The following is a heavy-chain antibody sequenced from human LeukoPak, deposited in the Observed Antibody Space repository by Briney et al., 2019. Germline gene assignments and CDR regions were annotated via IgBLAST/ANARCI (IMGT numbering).Heavy chain of an antibody. D-gene: IGHD3-22*01. V-gene: IGHV1-69*06. CDR1: GGTFSSYA. CDR2: IIPIFGTA. J-gene: IGHJ4*02. CDR3: AADAHMHYYDSSGEFDY. Sequence: ASVKVSCKASGGTFSSYAISWVRQAPGQGLEWMGGIIPIFGTANYAQKFQGRVTITADKSTSTAYMELSSLRSEDTAVYYCAADAHMHYYDSSGEFDYWGQGTLVTVSS.